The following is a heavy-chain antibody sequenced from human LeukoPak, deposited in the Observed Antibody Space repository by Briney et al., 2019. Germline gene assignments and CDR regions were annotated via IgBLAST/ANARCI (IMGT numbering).Heavy chain of an antibody. J-gene: IGHJ4*02. CDR2: ISGSGGST. Sequence: PGGSLRLSCAASGFTFSSYGMSWVRQAPGKGLEWVSAISGSGGSTYYADSVKGRFTISRDNSKNTLYLQMNSLRAEDTAVYYCARSVDGDYEYYFDYWGQGTLVTVSS. D-gene: IGHD4-17*01. CDR1: GFTFSSYG. V-gene: IGHV3-23*01. CDR3: ARSVDGDYEYYFDY.